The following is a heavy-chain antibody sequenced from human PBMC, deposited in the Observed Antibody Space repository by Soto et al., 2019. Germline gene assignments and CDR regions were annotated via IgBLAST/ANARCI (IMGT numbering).Heavy chain of an antibody. J-gene: IGHJ6*02. V-gene: IGHV3-30*18. CDR2: ISYDGSNK. CDR3: GKDTLDCSGGDCPLYYYYGMDV. CDR1: GFTFSSYG. D-gene: IGHD2-15*01. Sequence: QTGGSLRLSCAASGFTFSSYGMHWVRQAPGKGLEWVAVISYDGSNKYYADSVKGRFTISRDNSRNTLSLEINNLRPEDTAVYYCGKDTLDCSGGDCPLYYYYGMDVWGQGTTVTVSS.